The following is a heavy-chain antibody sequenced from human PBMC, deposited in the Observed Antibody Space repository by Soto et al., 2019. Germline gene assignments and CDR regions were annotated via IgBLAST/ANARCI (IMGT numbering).Heavy chain of an antibody. J-gene: IGHJ1*01. D-gene: IGHD3-3*01. Sequence: QVQLQQWGAGLLKPSETLSLTCGVYGGSFSGYYWTWIRQPPGKGLEWIGEINHIGNTNDITSLKSRVTISVDASKYQVSPKLSSVTAADTAVYYCARGRRFLEEFQYWGQGTLVTVSS. CDR2: INHIGNT. V-gene: IGHV4-34*01. CDR1: GGSFSGYY. CDR3: ARGRRFLEEFQY.